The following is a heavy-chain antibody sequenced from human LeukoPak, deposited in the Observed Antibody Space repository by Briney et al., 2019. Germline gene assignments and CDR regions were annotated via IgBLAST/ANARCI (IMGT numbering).Heavy chain of an antibody. Sequence: GRSPRLSCAASGFTFSSYAMHWVRQAPGKGLEWVAVISYDGSNKYYADSVKGRFTISRDNSKNTLYLQMNSLRAEDTAVYYCARDYLRGGDYGNWFDPWGQGTLVTVSS. D-gene: IGHD4-17*01. CDR2: ISYDGSNK. V-gene: IGHV3-30*04. CDR1: GFTFSSYA. J-gene: IGHJ5*02. CDR3: ARDYLRGGDYGNWFDP.